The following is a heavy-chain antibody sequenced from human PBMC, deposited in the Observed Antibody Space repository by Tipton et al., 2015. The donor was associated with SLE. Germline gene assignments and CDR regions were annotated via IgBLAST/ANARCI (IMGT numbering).Heavy chain of an antibody. CDR3: ARSPGRLRSMDY. D-gene: IGHD3-3*01. V-gene: IGHV4-59*01. CDR2: IYYSGST. Sequence: TLCLTCTVSGGSINSYYWSWIRQPPGKGLEWIGYIYYSGSTNYKPSLKSRVTISVDTSKNQFSLKLNSVTAADTAMYFCARSPGRLRSMDYWGQGTLVTVSS. CDR1: GGSINSYY. J-gene: IGHJ4*02.